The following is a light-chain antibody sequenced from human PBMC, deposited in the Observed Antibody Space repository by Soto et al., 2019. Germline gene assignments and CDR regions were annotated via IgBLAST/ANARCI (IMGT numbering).Light chain of an antibody. V-gene: IGKV3-20*01. CDR3: QQHGSSPFT. Sequence: EVVLTQSPGTLSLSPGERATLSCRASQSVTSTYLAWYQQKPGQAPRLLIYGASTRATGIPDRFSASGSGTDFTLPISRLEPDDFAVYYCQQHGSSPFTFGPGTKVDFK. CDR2: GAS. J-gene: IGKJ3*01. CDR1: QSVTSTY.